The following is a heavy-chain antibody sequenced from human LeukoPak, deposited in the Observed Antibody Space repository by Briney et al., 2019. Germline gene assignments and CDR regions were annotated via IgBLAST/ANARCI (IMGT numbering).Heavy chain of an antibody. CDR1: GYTLSELS. D-gene: IGHD3-9*01. J-gene: IGHJ4*02. Sequence: EASVEVSCKVSGYTLSELSMHWVRQAPGKGLEWMGGFDPEDGETIYAQKFQGRVTMTEDTSTDTAYMELSSLRSEDTAVYYCATLDHYDILTGSTQAVKWGQGTLVTVSS. CDR3: ATLDHYDILTGSTQAVK. V-gene: IGHV1-24*01. CDR2: FDPEDGET.